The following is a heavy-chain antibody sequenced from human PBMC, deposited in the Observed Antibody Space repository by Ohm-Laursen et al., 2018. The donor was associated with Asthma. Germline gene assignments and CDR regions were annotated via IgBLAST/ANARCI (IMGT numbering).Heavy chain of an antibody. CDR1: GYTFTSYG. CDR2: ISAYNGNT. Sequence: VASVKVSCKASGYTFTSYGISWVRQAPGQGLEWMGWISAYNGNTNYAQKLQGRVTMTTDTSTSTAYMELRSLRSDDTAVYYCARDYDYVWGSYSWGYWGQGTLVTVSS. D-gene: IGHD3-16*01. V-gene: IGHV1-18*04. CDR3: ARDYDYVWGSYSWGY. J-gene: IGHJ4*02.